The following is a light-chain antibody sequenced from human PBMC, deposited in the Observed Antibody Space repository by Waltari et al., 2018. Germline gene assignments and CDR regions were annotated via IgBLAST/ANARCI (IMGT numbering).Light chain of an antibody. V-gene: IGKV3-11*01. CDR3: QQRSNWLFT. J-gene: IGKJ3*01. Sequence: EIVLTQSPATLSLSPGERATLSCRASQRVSHYLAWFQQKPGQAPRLLIYEASRRATGIPTRFSGSGSATDFTLTISSLEPEDFAVYYCQQRSNWLFTFGPGTKVEIK. CDR1: QRVSHY. CDR2: EAS.